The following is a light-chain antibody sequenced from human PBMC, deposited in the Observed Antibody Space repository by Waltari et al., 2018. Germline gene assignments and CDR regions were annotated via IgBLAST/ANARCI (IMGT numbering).Light chain of an antibody. CDR2: QIS. CDR1: QSLEHGNGNTY. CDR3: MQATEFPRT. J-gene: IGKJ2*02. V-gene: IGKV2-24*01. Sequence: DIVMTQTPLSSSVTPGQPASISCRASQSLEHGNGNTYLSWLHQRPGQPPRLLIYQISNRFSGVPDRFSGSGAGTDFTLTIRRVEAEDVGVYYCMQATEFPRTFGQGTKVEIK.